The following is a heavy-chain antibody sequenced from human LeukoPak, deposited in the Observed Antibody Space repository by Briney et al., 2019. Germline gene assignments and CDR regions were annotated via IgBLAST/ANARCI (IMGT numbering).Heavy chain of an antibody. Sequence: SETLSLTCTVSGGSISSSSYCWGWIRQPPGKGLEWIGTIYYSGTTYYNPSLKSRVTISVDTSKNQFSLKLSSVTAADTAVYYCARPLYRDYYFDYWGQGTLVTVSS. D-gene: IGHD4-17*01. V-gene: IGHV4-39*01. J-gene: IGHJ4*02. CDR2: IYYSGTT. CDR3: ARPLYRDYYFDY. CDR1: GGSISSSSYC.